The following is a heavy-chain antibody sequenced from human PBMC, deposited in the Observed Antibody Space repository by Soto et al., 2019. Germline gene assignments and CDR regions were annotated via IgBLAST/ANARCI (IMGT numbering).Heavy chain of an antibody. CDR3: AKDGYSDLEGTILGAVDV. J-gene: IGHJ6*02. Sequence: EVQLVESGGGWVQPGRSLRLSCVASGFTFDDYAMNWVRQAPGKGLEWVSGISWNGGEIDYADSIKGRFTISRDNTKKSLFLQMHSLRADDTALYYCAKDGYSDLEGTILGAVDVWGQGTTVTVSS. CDR1: GFTFDDYA. D-gene: IGHD1-7*01. CDR2: ISWNGGEI. V-gene: IGHV3-9*01.